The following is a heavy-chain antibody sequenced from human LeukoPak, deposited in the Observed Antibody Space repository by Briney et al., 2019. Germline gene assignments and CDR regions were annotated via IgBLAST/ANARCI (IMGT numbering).Heavy chain of an antibody. CDR2: IYSGGST. Sequence: GSLGLSLAASGFPLNSNPMGWVRPAPGKGLEWVSVIYSGGSTDYADSVKGRFTISRDNSKNTLYLQMNSLRAEDTAVYHCARGPAGYNWGQGTLVTVSS. J-gene: IGHJ4*02. D-gene: IGHD1-1*01. CDR3: ARGPAGYN. CDR1: GFPLNSNP. V-gene: IGHV3-53*01.